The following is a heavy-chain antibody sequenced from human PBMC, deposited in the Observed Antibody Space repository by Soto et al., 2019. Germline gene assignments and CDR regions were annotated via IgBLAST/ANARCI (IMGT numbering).Heavy chain of an antibody. CDR2: VSAYNGNT. Sequence: ASVKVSCKASGYTFTRYYINWVRQAPGQGLEWMGWVSAYNGNTHYEQKLQGRVTLTTDTSTSTVYMQLSSLTSEDTAVYYCARDDSGFSGSHYIDYFNYWGQGALVTVSS. CDR3: ARDDSGFSGSHYIDYFNY. CDR1: GYTFTRYY. J-gene: IGHJ4*02. V-gene: IGHV1-18*01. D-gene: IGHD1-26*01.